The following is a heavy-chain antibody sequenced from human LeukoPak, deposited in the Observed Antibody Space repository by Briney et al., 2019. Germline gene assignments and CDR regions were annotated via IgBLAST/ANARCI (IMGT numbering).Heavy chain of an antibody. CDR1: GYTFTGYY. V-gene: IGHV1-2*02. CDR2: INPNSGGT. J-gene: IGHJ4*02. D-gene: IGHD4-17*01. Sequence: GASVKVSCKASGYTFTGYYMHWVRQPPGQGLEWMGWINPNSGGTNYGQKFQGRVTMTRDTSISTAYMELSRLRSDDTAVYYCARGSLKTTVVTFVDYWGQGTLVTVSS. CDR3: ARGSLKTTVVTFVDY.